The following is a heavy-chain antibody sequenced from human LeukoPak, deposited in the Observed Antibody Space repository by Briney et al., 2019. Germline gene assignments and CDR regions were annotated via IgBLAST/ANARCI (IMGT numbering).Heavy chain of an antibody. J-gene: IGHJ4*02. CDR1: GGSISSSSYY. CDR2: IYYSGYT. CDR3: ARGDLGYCSGGSCYWHN. D-gene: IGHD2-15*01. Sequence: SETLSLTCTVTGGSISSSSYYSGWIRQSPGKGLEWIGSIYYSGYTYYNPSLKSRVTISVDTSKNEFSLKLSSVTAADTAVYYCARGDLGYCSGGSCYWHNWGQGTLVAVSS. V-gene: IGHV4-39*07.